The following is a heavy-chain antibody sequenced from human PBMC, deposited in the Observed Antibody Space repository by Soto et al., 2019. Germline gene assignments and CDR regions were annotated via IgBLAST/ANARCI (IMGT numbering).Heavy chain of an antibody. V-gene: IGHV3-33*01. J-gene: IGHJ6*03. CDR1: GFTFSSYG. CDR3: ARGIGHNSYYVDV. CDR2: IWYDGSNI. Sequence: GGSLRLSCAVSGFTFSSYGMHWVRQAPGKGLEWVAVIWYDGSNINYADSVKGRFTISRDNSKNTLYLQMNSLRAEDTAEYYCARGIGHNSYYVDVWGKGTTVTVSS.